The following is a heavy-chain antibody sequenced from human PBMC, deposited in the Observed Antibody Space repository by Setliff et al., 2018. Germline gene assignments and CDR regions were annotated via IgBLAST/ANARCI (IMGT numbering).Heavy chain of an antibody. V-gene: IGHV1-18*01. J-gene: IGHJ4*02. CDR1: GYTFTNYG. CDR3: ARINFYVSSGYYYAPDF. D-gene: IGHD3-22*01. CDR2: INNYSFKT. Sequence: GYTFTNYGINWVRQAPGQGLEWMGWINNYSFKTNSPQKFLDRLTMTTDTSATTAYMELKNLRSDDTAVYYCARINFYVSSGYYYAPDFWGQGTLVTVSS.